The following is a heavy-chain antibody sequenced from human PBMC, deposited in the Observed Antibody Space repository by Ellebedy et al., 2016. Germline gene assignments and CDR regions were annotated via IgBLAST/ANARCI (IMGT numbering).Heavy chain of an antibody. Sequence: SETLSLTXTVSGYSISSTDHWGWIRQPPGKGLEWIASIYHTGSTYYNPSLKSRVTISADTSKNQFSLKLSSVTAADTAVYYCGTGGGISVYHLWGQGTLVTVSS. D-gene: IGHD3-10*01. CDR2: IYHTGST. CDR1: GYSISSTDH. V-gene: IGHV4-38-2*02. CDR3: GTGGGISVYHL. J-gene: IGHJ5*02.